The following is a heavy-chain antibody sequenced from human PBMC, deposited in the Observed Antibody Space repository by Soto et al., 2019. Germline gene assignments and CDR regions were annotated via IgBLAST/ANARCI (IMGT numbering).Heavy chain of an antibody. CDR2: ISGSGGST. V-gene: IGHV3-23*01. Sequence: GGSLRLSCAASGFTFSSYAMSWVRQAPGKGLEWVSAISGSGGSTYYADSVKGRFTISRDNSKNTLYLPLNSLRAEDPPQAYRARRGRRGIVLRVRGEWGQGGLVTV. J-gene: IGHJ4*02. CDR1: GFTFSSYA. CDR3: ARRGRRGIVLRVRGE. D-gene: IGHD2-8*01.